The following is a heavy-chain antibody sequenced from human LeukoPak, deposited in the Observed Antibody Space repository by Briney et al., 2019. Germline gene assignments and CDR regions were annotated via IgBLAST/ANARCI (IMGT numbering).Heavy chain of an antibody. V-gene: IGHV1-18*01. J-gene: IGHJ6*02. CDR3: ARSYSSGWYNYYYYYGMDV. CDR2: ISAYNGNT. D-gene: IGHD6-19*01. CDR1: GYTFTSYG. Sequence: GASVKVSCKASGYTFTSYGISWVRQAPGQGLEWMGWISAYNGNTNYAQKLQSRVTMTTDTSTSTAYMELRSLRSDDTAVYYCARSYSSGWYNYYYYYGMDVWGQGTTVTVSS.